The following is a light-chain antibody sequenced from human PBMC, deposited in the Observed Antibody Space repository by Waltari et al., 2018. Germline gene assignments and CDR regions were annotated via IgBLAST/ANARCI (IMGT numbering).Light chain of an antibody. CDR3: QQNYRTPPT. J-gene: IGKJ1*01. CDR1: QSISDY. Sequence: DIQVIQSPSSLSASVGDRVTITCRASQSISDYLNWFQVKPGRAPNLLIYAATGLQSGVPSRFNGSGSGAHFTLTISRLRPEDSASYFCQQNYRTPPTFGQGTNVEI. CDR2: AAT. V-gene: IGKV1-39*01.